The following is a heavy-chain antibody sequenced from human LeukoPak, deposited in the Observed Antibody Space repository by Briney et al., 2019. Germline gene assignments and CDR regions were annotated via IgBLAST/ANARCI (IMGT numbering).Heavy chain of an antibody. V-gene: IGHV1-18*01. CDR3: ARDQYDYVWGSYRPYFDY. CDR2: ISPYNGNT. D-gene: IGHD3-16*02. Sequence: GASVKVSCKASGYTFTSYGISWVRQAPGQGLEWMGSISPYNGNTNYAQKLQGRVTMTTDTSTSTAYMELRSLRSDDTAVYYCARDQYDYVWGSYRPYFDYWGQGTLVTPSS. J-gene: IGHJ4*02. CDR1: GYTFTSYG.